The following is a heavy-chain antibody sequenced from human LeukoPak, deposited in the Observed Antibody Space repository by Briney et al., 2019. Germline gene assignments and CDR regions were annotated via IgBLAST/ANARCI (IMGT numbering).Heavy chain of an antibody. CDR3: AILSEEGQDFDY. CDR2: INPSGGST. CDR1: GYTFTSYY. J-gene: IGHJ4*02. V-gene: IGHV1-46*01. Sequence: GASVKVSCKASGYTFTSYYMHWVRQAPGQGLEWMGIINPSGGSTSYAQKFQGRVTMTRDMSTSTVYMELSSLRSEDTAVYYCAILSEEGQDFDYWGQGTLVTVSS.